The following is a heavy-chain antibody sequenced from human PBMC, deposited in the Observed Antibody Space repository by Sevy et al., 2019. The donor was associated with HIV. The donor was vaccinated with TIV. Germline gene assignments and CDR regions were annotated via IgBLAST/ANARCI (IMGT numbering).Heavy chain of an antibody. CDR3: AHRGGVHFYDSTGYYTRAEYFQH. J-gene: IGHJ1*01. V-gene: IGHV2-5*01. Sequence: SGPTLVNPTETLTLTCTFSGFSLTSTGVGVGWIRQPPGKAPEWLALIYWNDDQRYNPSLKNRLTITKDTSKNQVVLTMTNMDPVDTATYYCAHRGGVHFYDSTGYYTRAEYFQHWGQGTLVTVSS. D-gene: IGHD3-22*01. CDR2: IYWNDDQ. CDR1: GFSLTSTGVG.